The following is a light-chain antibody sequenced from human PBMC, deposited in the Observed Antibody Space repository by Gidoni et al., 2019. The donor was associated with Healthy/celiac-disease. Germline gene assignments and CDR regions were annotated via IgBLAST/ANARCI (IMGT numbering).Light chain of an antibody. CDR1: QSISSY. V-gene: IGKV1-39*01. J-gene: IGKJ2*01. CDR3: QQSYSTPYT. CDR2: AAS. Sequence: RVTITCRASQSISSYLNWYQQKPGNAPKLLIYAASSLQSGVPSRFSGSGSVTDFTLTISSLQPEDFATYYCQQSYSTPYTFGQXTKLEIK.